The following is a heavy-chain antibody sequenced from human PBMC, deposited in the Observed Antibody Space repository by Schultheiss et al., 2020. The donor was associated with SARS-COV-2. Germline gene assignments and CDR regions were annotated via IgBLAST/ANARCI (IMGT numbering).Heavy chain of an antibody. V-gene: IGHV4-34*01. D-gene: IGHD5-18*01. J-gene: IGHJ4*02. CDR2: INHSGST. CDR3: ARGGERGYRYGYWIDY. Sequence: ESLKISCAASGFTFSSYAMSWVRQAPGKGLEWIGEINHSGSTNYNPSLKSRVTISVDTSKNQFSLKLSSVTAADTAVYYCARGGERGYRYGYWIDYWGQGTLVTVSS. CDR1: GFTFSSYA.